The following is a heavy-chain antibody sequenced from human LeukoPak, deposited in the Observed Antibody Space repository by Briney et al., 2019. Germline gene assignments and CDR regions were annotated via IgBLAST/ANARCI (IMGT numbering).Heavy chain of an antibody. Sequence: SETLSLTCAVPGDSISSYYWSWIRQPPGKGLEWIAYVHSSGSADYNPSLKSRVTISVDTSKNQVSLKLNSVTAADTAVYYCARHGVDVTTIPDYSYYYMDVWGKGTTVTVSS. CDR3: ARHGVDVTTIPDYSYYYMDV. J-gene: IGHJ6*03. D-gene: IGHD3-3*01. V-gene: IGHV4-4*09. CDR2: VHSSGSA. CDR1: GDSISSYY.